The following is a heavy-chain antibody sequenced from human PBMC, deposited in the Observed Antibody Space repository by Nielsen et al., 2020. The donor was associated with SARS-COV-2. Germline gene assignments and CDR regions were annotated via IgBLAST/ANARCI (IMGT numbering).Heavy chain of an antibody. CDR3: ARPRDYDSSGYTATYFDY. D-gene: IGHD3-22*01. CDR2: IYYSGST. V-gene: IGHV4-39*01. Sequence: RQAPGKGLEWIGSIYYSGSTYYNPSLKSRVTISVDTSKNQFSLKLSSVTAADTAVYYCARPRDYDSSGYTATYFDYWGQGTLVTVSS. J-gene: IGHJ4*02.